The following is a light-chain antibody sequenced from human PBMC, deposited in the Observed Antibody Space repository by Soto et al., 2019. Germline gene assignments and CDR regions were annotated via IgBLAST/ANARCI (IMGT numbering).Light chain of an antibody. CDR3: QQYNVWPLT. J-gene: IGKJ4*01. CDR1: QSVSSN. Sequence: EIVMTQSPATLSVSPGERATLSCSDSQSVSSNLAWYKQKPGHTPKLLIDVASTRAPGIPARFSGSGSGTEFTLTISSLQSEDFSVTYCQQYNVWPLTFGGGTKLEFK. CDR2: VAS. V-gene: IGKV3-15*01.